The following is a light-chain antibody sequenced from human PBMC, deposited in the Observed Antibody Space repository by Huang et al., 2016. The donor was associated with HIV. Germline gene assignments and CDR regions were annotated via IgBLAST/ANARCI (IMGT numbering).Light chain of an antibody. CDR2: GGS. Sequence: EIVLTQTPTTLSVSPGGSAPLTCKTSQKVHGNLAWYQQSPGQAPRLLVYGGSPRATVVPARFSGRGSEVHFTLTIISLQSEDLGLYYCQQYDDWPPRHTFGQGT. J-gene: IGKJ2*01. V-gene: IGKV3-15*01. CDR1: QKVHGN. CDR3: QQYDDWPPRHT.